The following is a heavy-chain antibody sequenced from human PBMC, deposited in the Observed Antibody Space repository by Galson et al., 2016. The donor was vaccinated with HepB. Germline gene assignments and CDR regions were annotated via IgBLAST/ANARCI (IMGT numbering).Heavy chain of an antibody. Sequence: SLRLSCAASGFTFSRFPMHWVRQAPGKGLEWVATTSYDGILKYYGDSVKGRFSISKDNSKDTLYLQMNSLRPDDTAVYYCATVDTTMSRGGLDWGQGTLVTDSS. D-gene: IGHD5-18*01. CDR1: GFTFSRFP. V-gene: IGHV3-30*04. CDR3: ATVDTTMSRGGLD. CDR2: TSYDGILK. J-gene: IGHJ4*02.